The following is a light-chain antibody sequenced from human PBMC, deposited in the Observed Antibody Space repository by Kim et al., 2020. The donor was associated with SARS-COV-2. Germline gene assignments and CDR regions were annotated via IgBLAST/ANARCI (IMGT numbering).Light chain of an antibody. CDR3: QQRSDWLT. Sequence: EIVLTQSPATLSLSPGERATLSCRASQNVGSYLAWYQQKPGQAPRLVIYEASKRATGIPARFSGSGSGTDFTLSISSLEPEDFAIYHCQQRSDWLTFGGGTKLEI. CDR1: QNVGSY. V-gene: IGKV3-11*01. CDR2: EAS. J-gene: IGKJ4*01.